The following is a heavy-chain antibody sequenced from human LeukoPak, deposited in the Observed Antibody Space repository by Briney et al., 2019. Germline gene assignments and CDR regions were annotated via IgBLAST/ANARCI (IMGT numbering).Heavy chain of an antibody. CDR2: VHPSGSST. D-gene: IGHD1-1*01. V-gene: IGHV1-46*01. CDR3: ARISMTTSGWYFDL. CDR1: GYTFTSHY. J-gene: IGHJ2*01. Sequence: ASVKLSCKASGYTFTSHYMHWLRQAPGQGLEWIGIVHPSGSSTAYAQEFQGRVTMTRDTATSTVYMELSGLRSEDTAVYYCARISMTTSGWYFDLWGRGSLVTVSS.